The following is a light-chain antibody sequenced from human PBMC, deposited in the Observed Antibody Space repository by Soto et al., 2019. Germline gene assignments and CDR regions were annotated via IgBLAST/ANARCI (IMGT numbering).Light chain of an antibody. Sequence: EVVLTQSPSTLSLSPVERSTLSFRASQSVSSYLAWYQQKPGQAPRLLIYDASNRATGIPARFSGSGSGTDFTLTISSLEPEDFAVYYCQQRSNWLTFGGGTKVDTK. CDR3: QQRSNWLT. V-gene: IGKV3-11*01. CDR1: QSVSSY. J-gene: IGKJ4*01. CDR2: DAS.